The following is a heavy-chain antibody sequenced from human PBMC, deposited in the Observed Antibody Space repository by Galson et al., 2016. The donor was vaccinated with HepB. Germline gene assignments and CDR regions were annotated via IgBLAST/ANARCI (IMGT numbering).Heavy chain of an antibody. J-gene: IGHJ4*02. Sequence: PALVKPTQTLTLTCTFSGFSLTTSGVGVGWIRQPPGKALEWLAPIYLNDDTRSSPSLKSRLTITEDTSKNQVVLTMTNMDPVDTATYYCAQTLRWLQSPSDYWGQGILVTVSS. D-gene: IGHD5-24*01. CDR1: GFSLTTSGVG. CDR2: IYLNDDT. V-gene: IGHV2-5*01. CDR3: AQTLRWLQSPSDY.